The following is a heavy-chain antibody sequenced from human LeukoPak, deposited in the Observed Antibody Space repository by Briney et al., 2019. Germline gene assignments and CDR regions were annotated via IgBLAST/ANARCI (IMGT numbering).Heavy chain of an antibody. CDR3: ARDHGYDILTGKTYYYYYYGMDV. CDR2: ISAYNGNT. V-gene: IGHV1-18*01. CDR1: GGTFSSYA. J-gene: IGHJ6*02. Sequence: GASVKVSCKASGGTFSSYAISWVRQAPGQGLEWMGWISAYNGNTNYAQKLQGRVTMTTDTSTSTAYMELRSLRSDDTAVYYCARDHGYDILTGKTYYYYYYGMDVWGQGTTVTVSS. D-gene: IGHD3-9*01.